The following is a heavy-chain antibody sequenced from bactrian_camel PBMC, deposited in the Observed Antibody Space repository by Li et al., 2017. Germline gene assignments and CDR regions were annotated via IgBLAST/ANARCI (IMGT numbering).Heavy chain of an antibody. CDR2: IYTGGAGT. V-gene: IGHV3S40*01. Sequence: VQLVESGGGSVQAGGSLRLSCSASGYTFRPHNMAWFRQAPGMEREAVASIYTGGAGTCYADSVKGRFTISEDNAKNTVYLQMHSLKPDDTAMYVCAADLFPSCRQPPHKLHPQIGHWGQGTQVTVS. CDR1: GYTFRPHN. CDR3: AADLFPSCRQPPHKLHPQIGH. D-gene: IGHD1*01. J-gene: IGHJ4*01.